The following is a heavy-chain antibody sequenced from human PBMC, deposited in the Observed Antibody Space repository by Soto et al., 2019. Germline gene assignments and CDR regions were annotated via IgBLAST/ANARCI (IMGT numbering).Heavy chain of an antibody. V-gene: IGHV3-74*01. J-gene: IGHJ4*02. D-gene: IGHD5-12*01. Sequence: EVQLVESGGGLVQPGGSLRLSCTASGFTFSSYWMHWVRQAPGKGLVWVSRIDSDGSPTNYADFVKGRCTISRDNAKNTLYLQMSILRVEDAAVYYCARGASGYGNFDYWGQGTLVPVSS. CDR3: ARGASGYGNFDY. CDR2: IDSDGSPT. CDR1: GFTFSSYW.